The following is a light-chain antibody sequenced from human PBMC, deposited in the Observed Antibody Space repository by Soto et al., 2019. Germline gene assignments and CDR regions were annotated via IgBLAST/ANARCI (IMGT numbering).Light chain of an antibody. CDR1: QSISSN. CDR2: GAS. V-gene: IGKV3-15*01. J-gene: IGKJ5*01. CDR3: QQYNNWPPKVT. Sequence: EIVMTQSPATLSVSTGERATLSCRASQSISSNLAWYQQTTGQAPRLLIYGASTRATGIPARFSGIASLTEFTLTISSLQSEDFAVYYCQQYNNWPPKVTFGQGTRLEI.